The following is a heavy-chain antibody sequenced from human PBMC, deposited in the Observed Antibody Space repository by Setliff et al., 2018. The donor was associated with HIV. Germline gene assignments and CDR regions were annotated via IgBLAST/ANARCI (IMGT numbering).Heavy chain of an antibody. CDR3: ARHGHFYDSSSSDAFDI. CDR1: VGSISTYY. D-gene: IGHD3-22*01. J-gene: IGHJ3*02. V-gene: IGHV4-59*08. CDR2: ASYSGST. Sequence: SETLSLTCNVSVGSISTYYWSWIRQPPGKGLEWLGYASYSGSTNFNPSLESRLAMSVDMSKNHFSLKLRSVTAADTAVYYCARHGHFYDSSSSDAFDIWGHGTMVTVSS.